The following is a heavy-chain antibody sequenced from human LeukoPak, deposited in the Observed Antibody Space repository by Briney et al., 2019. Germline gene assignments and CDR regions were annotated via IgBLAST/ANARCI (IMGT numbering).Heavy chain of an antibody. CDR2: IYYSGST. D-gene: IGHD3-10*01. CDR3: ARTGPPSGSGSYYSGFNY. Sequence: SETLSPTCTVSGGSISSYYWSWIRQPPGKGLEWIGYIYYSGSTNYNPSLKSRVTISVDTSKDQFSLKLSSVTAADTAVYYCARTGPPSGSGSYYSGFNYWGQGTLVTVSS. CDR1: GGSISSYY. V-gene: IGHV4-59*12. J-gene: IGHJ4*02.